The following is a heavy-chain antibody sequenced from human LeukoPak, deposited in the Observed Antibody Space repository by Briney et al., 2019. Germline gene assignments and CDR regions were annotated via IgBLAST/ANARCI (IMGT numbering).Heavy chain of an antibody. J-gene: IGHJ6*03. D-gene: IGHD3-22*01. V-gene: IGHV1-69*05. Sequence: ASVKVSCKASGGTFSSYAINWVRQAPGQGLEWVGRIIPIFGTADYAQKFRGRVTITKDESTSTAYMELSSLRSEDTAVYYCARGVSGYQGYYNMDVWDKGTTVTVSS. CDR2: IIPIFGTA. CDR3: ARGVSGYQGYYNMDV. CDR1: GGTFSSYA.